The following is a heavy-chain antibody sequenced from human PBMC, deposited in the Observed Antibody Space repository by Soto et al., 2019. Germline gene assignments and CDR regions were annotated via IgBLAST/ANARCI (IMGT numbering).Heavy chain of an antibody. J-gene: IGHJ6*02. CDR3: ARPGPTYYYYGMDG. CDR2: IIPIFGTA. Sequence: XVPGSCAAPAGPFRSYAISWVRQDPGQGLEWMGGIIPIFGTANYAQKFQGRVTITADESTSTAYMELSSLRSEDTAVDYCARPGPTYYYYGMDGWGQGTTVT. D-gene: IGHD1-7*01. CDR1: AGPFRSYA. V-gene: IGHV1-69*01.